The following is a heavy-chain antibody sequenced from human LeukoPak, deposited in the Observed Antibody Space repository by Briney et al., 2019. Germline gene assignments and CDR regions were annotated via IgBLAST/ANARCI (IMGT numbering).Heavy chain of an antibody. Sequence: SETLSLTCTVSGGSISSYYWSWIRQPAGKGLEWIGRIYTSGSNNYNPSLKSRVTMSVDTSKNQFSLKLSSVTAADTAVYYCARVGYCSSTSCRDYYYYYMDVWGKGTTVTISS. D-gene: IGHD2-2*01. CDR3: ARVGYCSSTSCRDYYYYYMDV. CDR2: IYTSGSN. V-gene: IGHV4-4*07. CDR1: GGSISSYY. J-gene: IGHJ6*03.